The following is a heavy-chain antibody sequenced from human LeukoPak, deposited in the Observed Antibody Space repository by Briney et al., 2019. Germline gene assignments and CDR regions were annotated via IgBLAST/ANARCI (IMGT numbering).Heavy chain of an antibody. D-gene: IGHD5-24*01. CDR1: GFTFSGYA. J-gene: IGHJ3*02. Sequence: GGSLRLSCAASGFTFSGYAMSWVRQAPGQGLEWVSTISGGGSTTYYADSVKGRFTISRDNSKNTLYLQMNSLRAEDTAVYYCAKDRGRGSTIPYAFDIWGQGTMVTVSS. V-gene: IGHV3-23*01. CDR3: AKDRGRGSTIPYAFDI. CDR2: ISGGGSTT.